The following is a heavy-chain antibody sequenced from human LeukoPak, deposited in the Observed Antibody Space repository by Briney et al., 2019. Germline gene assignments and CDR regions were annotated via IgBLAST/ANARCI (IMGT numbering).Heavy chain of an antibody. CDR3: ARVSGDVVVVEARGFYYYYYYMDV. J-gene: IGHJ6*03. V-gene: IGHV3-21*01. CDR2: ISSSSSYI. Sequence: PGGSLRLSCAASGFTFSSYSMNWVRQAPGKGLVWVPSISSSSSYIYYADSVKGRFTISRDNAKNSLYLQMNSLRAEDTAVYYCARVSGDVVVVEARGFYYYYYYMDVWGKGTTVTVSS. CDR1: GFTFSSYS. D-gene: IGHD2-2*01.